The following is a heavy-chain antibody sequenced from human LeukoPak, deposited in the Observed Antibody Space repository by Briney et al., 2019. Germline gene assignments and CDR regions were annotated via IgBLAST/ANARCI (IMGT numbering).Heavy chain of an antibody. J-gene: IGHJ4*02. CDR2: INPNSGGT. CDR3: ARESGYYDFWSGYGY. Sequence: GASVKVSCKASGYTFTGYYMHWVRQAPGQGLEWMGWINPNSGGTNYAQKFQGRVTMTRDTSISTAYMELSRLRSDDTAVYYCARESGYYDFWSGYGYWGQGTLVTVSS. CDR1: GYTFTGYY. V-gene: IGHV1-2*02. D-gene: IGHD3-3*01.